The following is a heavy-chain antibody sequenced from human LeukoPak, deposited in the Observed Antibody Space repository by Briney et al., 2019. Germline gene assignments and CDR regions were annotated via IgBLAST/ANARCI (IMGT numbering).Heavy chain of an antibody. V-gene: IGHV1-46*01. J-gene: IGHJ6*03. CDR3: ASTRAAAGNYYYYYMDV. CDR1: GYSFTSYY. D-gene: IGHD6-13*01. CDR2: INPSGSST. Sequence: ASVKVSCQASGYSFTSYYMHWVRQAPGQGLEWMGLINPSGSSTTYAQKFQGRVTMTRDMFTSTDYMELTSLTSDDTAVYYCASTRAAAGNYYYYYMDVWGKGTTVTVSS.